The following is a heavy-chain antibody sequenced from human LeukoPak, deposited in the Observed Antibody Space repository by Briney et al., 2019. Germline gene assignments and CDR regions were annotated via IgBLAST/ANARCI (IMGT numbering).Heavy chain of an antibody. CDR2: IKQDGSKK. J-gene: IGHJ4*02. D-gene: IGHD3-10*01. Sequence: PGGSLRLSCAASGFTFSNYWMSWVSQAPGKGLEWVANIKQDGSKKNYVGAVNGRFTISRDNARNSLYLQMNSLRVEDTAVYYCAGRSGSFDYWGQGTLVTVSS. CDR3: AGRSGSFDY. V-gene: IGHV3-7*01. CDR1: GFTFSNYW.